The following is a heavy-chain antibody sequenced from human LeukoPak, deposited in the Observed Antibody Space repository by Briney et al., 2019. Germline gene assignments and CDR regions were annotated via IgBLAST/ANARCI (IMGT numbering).Heavy chain of an antibody. J-gene: IGHJ6*04. Sequence: GGSLRLSCAASGFIFSSYEMSWVRQAPGKGLEWVSYISSSGTTIYYADSVKGRFIISRDNAKNSLYLQMNSLRAEDTAVYYCAELGITMIGGVWGKGTTVTISS. D-gene: IGHD3-10*02. CDR3: AELGITMIGGV. CDR2: ISSSGTTI. V-gene: IGHV3-48*03. CDR1: GFIFSSYE.